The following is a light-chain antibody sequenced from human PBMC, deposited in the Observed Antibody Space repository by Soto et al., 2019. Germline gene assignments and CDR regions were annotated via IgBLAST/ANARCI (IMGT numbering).Light chain of an antibody. CDR1: QSLVSSSYNY. V-gene: IGKV2-28*01. CDR3: MRALEVQWT. J-gene: IGKJ1*01. CDR2: LTS. Sequence: EIVMTQSPLSLSVTPGEPASISCRSSQSLVSSSYNYLDWYVQKPGQSPHLLIYLTSRRASGVHERFRGSGTGKNFKLEISRGEAEDVGVYYCMRALEVQWTFGQGTKVEIK.